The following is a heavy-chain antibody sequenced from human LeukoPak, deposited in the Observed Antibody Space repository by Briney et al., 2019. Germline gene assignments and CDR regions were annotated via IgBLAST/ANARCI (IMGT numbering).Heavy chain of an antibody. CDR2: ISRSSSHT. V-gene: IGHV3-11*06. Sequence: GGSLRLSCAASGFTFSDYYMTWIRQAPGKGLEWVSCISRSSSHTYYADSVKGRFTISRDNAENSLYLQMNSLRAEDTAAYYCVRDGRKDYDIWRRYYKPDYYYGLEVWGQGTTVTVSS. D-gene: IGHD3-3*01. J-gene: IGHJ6*02. CDR1: GFTFSDYY. CDR3: VRDGRKDYDIWRRYYKPDYYYGLEV.